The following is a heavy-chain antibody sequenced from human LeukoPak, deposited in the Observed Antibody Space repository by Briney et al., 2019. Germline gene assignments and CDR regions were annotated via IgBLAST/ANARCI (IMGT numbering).Heavy chain of an antibody. CDR1: GFTFDDYA. V-gene: IGHV3-9*01. CDR3: AKDSTYDFWSGYYGMDV. D-gene: IGHD3-3*01. J-gene: IGHJ6*02. CDR2: ISWNSGSI. Sequence: PGGSLRLSCAASGFTFDDYAMHWVRKAPGKGLEWVSGISWNSGSIGYADSVKGRFTISRDNAKNSLYLQMNSLRAEDTALYYCAKDSTYDFWSGYYGMDVWGQGTTVTVSS.